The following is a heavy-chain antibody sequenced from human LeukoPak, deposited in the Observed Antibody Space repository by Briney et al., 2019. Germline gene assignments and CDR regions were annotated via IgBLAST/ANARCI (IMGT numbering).Heavy chain of an antibody. CDR2: INWNGGST. J-gene: IGHJ6*03. CDR1: GFTFSSYA. D-gene: IGHD3-10*01. Sequence: GGSLRLSCAASGFTFSSYAMSWVRQAPGKGLEWVSGINWNGGSTGYADSVKGRFTISRDDSKSIAYLQMNSLNTDDTAVYYCTRDRGSGSSGSYYYYMDVWGKGTTVTISS. V-gene: IGHV3-20*04. CDR3: TRDRGSGSSGSYYYYMDV.